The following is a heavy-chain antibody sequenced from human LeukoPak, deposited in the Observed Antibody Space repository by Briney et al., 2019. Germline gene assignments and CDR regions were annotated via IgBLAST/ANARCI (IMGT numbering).Heavy chain of an antibody. CDR1: GFTFSNYW. D-gene: IGHD1-14*01. Sequence: GGSLRLSCATSGFTFSNYWMSWVRQAPGKGLEWVANINQDGDEKYYVDSVKGRFSISRDNAKNTLYLQMNSLRPEDTAVYYCAARKGAALDYWGQGTLVTVSS. CDR3: AARKGAALDY. V-gene: IGHV3-7*02. J-gene: IGHJ4*02. CDR2: INQDGDEK.